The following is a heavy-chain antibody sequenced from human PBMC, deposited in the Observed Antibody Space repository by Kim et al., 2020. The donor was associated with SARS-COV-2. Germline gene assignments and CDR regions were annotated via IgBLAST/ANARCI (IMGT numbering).Heavy chain of an antibody. CDR1: GFTFSSYS. CDR2: ISSSSSYI. J-gene: IGHJ6*02. V-gene: IGHV3-21*01. D-gene: IGHD3-9*01. CDR3: AREPTRVDWLLDDYYYYGMDV. Sequence: GGSLRLSCAASGFTFSSYSMNWVRQAPGKGLEWVSSISSSSSYIYYADSVKGRFTISRDNAKNSLYLQMNSLRAEDTAVYYCAREPTRVDWLLDDYYYYGMDVWGQGTTVTVSS.